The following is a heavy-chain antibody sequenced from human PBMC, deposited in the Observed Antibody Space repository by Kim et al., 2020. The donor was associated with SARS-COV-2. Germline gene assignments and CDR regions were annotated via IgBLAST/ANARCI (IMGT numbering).Heavy chain of an antibody. V-gene: IGHV3-30*18. J-gene: IGHJ4*02. CDR2: ISFDGSKK. CDR3: AKSFSGSYFGYDY. D-gene: IGHD1-26*01. Sequence: GGSLRLSCAASGFTFNTYGMHWVRQAPGKGLEWVAVISFDGSKKYYADSVKGRFTISRDNSKNTRYLQMNSLRIEDTAVYYCAKSFSGSYFGYDYWGQGTLVTVSS. CDR1: GFTFNTYG.